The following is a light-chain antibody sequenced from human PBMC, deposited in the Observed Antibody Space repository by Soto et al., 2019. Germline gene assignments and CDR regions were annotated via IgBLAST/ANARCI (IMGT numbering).Light chain of an antibody. CDR3: NSYTRSSALYV. V-gene: IGLV2-14*01. Sequence: QSALTQPASVSGSPGQSITISCTGTSSDIGAYKYVSWYQQHPGKAPKLILYEVSNRPSGVSNRFSGFKSGNTASLTITGLQAEDEADYYCNSYTRSSALYVFGTGTKVTVL. J-gene: IGLJ1*01. CDR2: EVS. CDR1: SSDIGAYKY.